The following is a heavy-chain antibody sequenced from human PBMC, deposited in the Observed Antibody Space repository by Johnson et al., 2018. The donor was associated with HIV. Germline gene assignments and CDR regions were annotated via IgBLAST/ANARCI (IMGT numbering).Heavy chain of an antibody. Sequence: VQLVESGGGVVQPGGSLRLSCAASGFTFSSFGMHWVRQAPGSGLEWVANIKQDGGEKYYVDSVKGRFTISRDNAKHSLYLQMNSLRAEDTAVYYCARAGYGGNYAFDIWGQGTMVTVSS. V-gene: IGHV3-7*03. CDR2: IKQDGGEK. J-gene: IGHJ3*02. D-gene: IGHD4-23*01. CDR3: ARAGYGGNYAFDI. CDR1: GFTFSSFG.